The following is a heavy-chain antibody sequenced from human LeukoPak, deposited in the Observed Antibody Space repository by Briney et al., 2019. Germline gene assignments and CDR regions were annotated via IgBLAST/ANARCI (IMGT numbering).Heavy chain of an antibody. Sequence: PGGSLRLSCVASGFTFSRYWMHWVRQAPGKGLVWVSRINSDGSTTIYADSVKGRFTISRDNAKNTLYLQMNSLRAEDTAVYFCASGPTGFAWGQGTLATVSS. CDR3: ASGPTGFA. CDR2: INSDGSTT. J-gene: IGHJ5*02. V-gene: IGHV3-74*01. CDR1: GFTFSRYW. D-gene: IGHD1-14*01.